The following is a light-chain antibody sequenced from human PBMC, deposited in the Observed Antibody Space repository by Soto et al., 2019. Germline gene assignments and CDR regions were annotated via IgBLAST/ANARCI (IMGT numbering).Light chain of an antibody. CDR3: QQYNNWPPKWT. CDR1: QSVSSN. CDR2: GAS. J-gene: IGKJ1*01. Sequence: EIVMTQSPATLSVSPGERATLSCRASQSVSSNLAWYQQKPGQAPRLLIYGASTRATGTPARFSGSGSGTEFTLTISSLQSEDFAVYYCQQYNNWPPKWTFGQGTKV. V-gene: IGKV3-15*01.